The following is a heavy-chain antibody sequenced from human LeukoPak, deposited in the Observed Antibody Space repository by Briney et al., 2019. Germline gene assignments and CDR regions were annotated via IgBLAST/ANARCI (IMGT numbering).Heavy chain of an antibody. CDR3: TRVGYIDEGIDY. D-gene: IGHD5-24*01. Sequence: GGSLRLSCVASGFPFSSYWMTWVRQAPGKGLEWVANIKQDGSKKSYVDSVKGRFTISRDNAKNSLYLQMNSLRAEDTAIYYCTRVGYIDEGIDYWGQGTLATISS. CDR2: IKQDGSKK. J-gene: IGHJ4*02. V-gene: IGHV3-7*04. CDR1: GFPFSSYW.